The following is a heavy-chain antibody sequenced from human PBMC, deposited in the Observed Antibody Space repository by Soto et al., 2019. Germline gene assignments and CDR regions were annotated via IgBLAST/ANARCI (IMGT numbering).Heavy chain of an antibody. V-gene: IGHV3-48*02. CDR1: GFTFSSYS. CDR2: ISSSSSTI. D-gene: IGHD4-17*01. Sequence: GGSLRLSCAASGFTFSSYSMNWVRQAPGKGLEWVSYISSSSSTIYYADSVKGRFTISRDNAKNSLYLQMNSLRDEDTAVYYCASRDDYGDPYYFDYWGQGTLVTVSS. CDR3: ASRDDYGDPYYFDY. J-gene: IGHJ4*02.